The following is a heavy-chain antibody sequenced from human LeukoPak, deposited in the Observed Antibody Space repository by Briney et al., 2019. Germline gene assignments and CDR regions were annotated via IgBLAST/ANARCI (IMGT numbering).Heavy chain of an antibody. CDR3: ARVRRYLGGIVVVPASPGWLDP. D-gene: IGHD2-2*01. V-gene: IGHV4-34*01. CDR1: GGSFSGYY. J-gene: IGHJ5*02. CDR2: INHSGST. Sequence: KPSETLSLTCAVYGGSFSGYYWSWIRQPPGKGLEWIGEINHSGSTNYNPSLKSRVTISVDTSKNQFSLKLSSVTAADTAVYYCARVRRYLGGIVVVPASPGWLDPWGQGTLVTVSS.